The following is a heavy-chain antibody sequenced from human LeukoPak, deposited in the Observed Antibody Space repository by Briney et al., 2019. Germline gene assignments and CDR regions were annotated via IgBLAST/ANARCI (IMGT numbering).Heavy chain of an antibody. CDR2: IYYSGST. CDR3: ARETHYYGTGCMDV. V-gene: IGHV4-31*03. Sequence: PSETLSLTCTVSGGSISSGGYYWSWIRQHPGKGLEWIGYIYYSGSTYYNPSLKSRVTISVDTSKNQFSLKLSSVTAADTAVYYCARETHYYGTGCMDVWGQGTTVTVSS. J-gene: IGHJ6*02. D-gene: IGHD3-10*01. CDR1: GGSISSGGYY.